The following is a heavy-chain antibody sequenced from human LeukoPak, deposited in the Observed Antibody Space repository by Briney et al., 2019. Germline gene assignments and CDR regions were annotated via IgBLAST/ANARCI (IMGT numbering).Heavy chain of an antibody. J-gene: IGHJ4*02. CDR1: GYTFTSYG. D-gene: IGHD2-8*01. Sequence: ASVKVSCKASGYTFTSYGISWVRQAPGQGLEWMGWISAYNGNTNYAQKLQGRVTMTTDTSTSTAYMELSRLRSDDTAVYYCATESCTNGVCYKVYWGQGTLVTVSS. CDR3: ATESCTNGVCYKVY. CDR2: ISAYNGNT. V-gene: IGHV1-18*01.